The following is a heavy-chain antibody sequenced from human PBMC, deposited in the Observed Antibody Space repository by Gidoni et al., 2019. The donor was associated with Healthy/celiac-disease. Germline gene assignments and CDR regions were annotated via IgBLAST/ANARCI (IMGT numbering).Heavy chain of an antibody. CDR1: GGTFSSYA. CDR3: ARALLSHGDWLPDY. CDR2: IIPIFGTA. Sequence: QVQLVQSGAEVKKPGSSVQVSCKASGGTFSSYAISRVRQAPGQGLEWMGGIIPIFGTANYAQKFQGRVTITADKSTSTAYMEMSSLRSEDTAVYYCARALLSHGDWLPDYWGQGTLVTVSS. D-gene: IGHD3-9*01. J-gene: IGHJ4*02. V-gene: IGHV1-69*06.